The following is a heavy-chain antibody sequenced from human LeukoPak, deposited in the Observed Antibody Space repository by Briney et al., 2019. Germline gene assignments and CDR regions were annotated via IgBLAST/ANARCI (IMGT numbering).Heavy chain of an antibody. CDR3: AKSSGEILPRLLDY. D-gene: IGHD3-10*01. CDR1: GFTFSSYA. CDR2: ISGSGGST. J-gene: IGHJ4*02. V-gene: IGHV3-23*01. Sequence: GGSLRLSCAASGFTFSSYAMSWVRQAPGKGLEWVSAISGSGGSTYYADSVRGRFTISRDNSKNTLYLQMNSLRAEDTAVYYCAKSSGEILPRLLDYWGQGTLVTVSS.